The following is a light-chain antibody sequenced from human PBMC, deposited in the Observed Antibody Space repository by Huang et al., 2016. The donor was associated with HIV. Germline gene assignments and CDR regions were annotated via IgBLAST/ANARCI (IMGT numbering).Light chain of an antibody. J-gene: IGKJ2*01. CDR1: QSVSTV. V-gene: IGKV3-11*01. CDR3: QQRSNT. Sequence: EIVLTQSPATLSLSPGERATLSCRASQSVSTVLAWYQQKPGQAPRLLIYDAANRATGIPARFGGSGSGTDFTLTISSLEPEDFAVYYCQQRSNTFGQGTRLEIK. CDR2: DAA.